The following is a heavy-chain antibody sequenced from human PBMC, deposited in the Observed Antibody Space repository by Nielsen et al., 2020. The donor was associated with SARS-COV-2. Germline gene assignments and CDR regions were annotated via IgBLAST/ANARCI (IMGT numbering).Heavy chain of an antibody. CDR2: IGSNGRYI. CDR3: ARVDHSTISA. D-gene: IGHD2-2*01. CDR1: GFTFSSYN. J-gene: IGHJ5*02. Sequence: GESLKISCAASGFTFSSYNMNWVRQAPGKGLEWVSCIGSNGRYIYYTDSVRGRFTISRDNAKNSLYLQMNDLRDDDTAVYYCARVDHSTISAWGQGTLVTVSS. V-gene: IGHV3-21*01.